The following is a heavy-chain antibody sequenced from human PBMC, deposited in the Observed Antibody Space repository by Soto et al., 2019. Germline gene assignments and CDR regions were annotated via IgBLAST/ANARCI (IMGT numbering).Heavy chain of an antibody. CDR1: GFTFSSYA. D-gene: IGHD6-19*01. CDR2: ISGGGGNT. J-gene: IGHJ5*02. CDR3: AKDRGDGGRFSGIAVAGIPS. V-gene: IGHV3-23*01. Sequence: GGFLRLSCAASGFTFSSYAMSWVRQTPGKGLEWVSGISGGGGNTYYADSVTGRFTISRDNSRNTLYLQMNSLRAADTAIYYCAKDRGDGGRFSGIAVAGIPSWGQGTLVTVSS.